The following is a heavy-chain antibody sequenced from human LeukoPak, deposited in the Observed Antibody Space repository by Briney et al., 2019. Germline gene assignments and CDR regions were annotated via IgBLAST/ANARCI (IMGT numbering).Heavy chain of an antibody. Sequence: PGGSLRLSCAASGFTFSSYGMHWVRQAPGKGLEWVAFIRDDGSYKYHADSVKGRCTISRDNSKKTLSMQMNSLRAEDTAVYYCARALLGATVYFDCWGQGTLVTVSS. CDR2: IRDDGSYK. CDR1: GFTFSSYG. J-gene: IGHJ4*02. D-gene: IGHD1-26*01. V-gene: IGHV3-30*02. CDR3: ARALLGATVYFDC.